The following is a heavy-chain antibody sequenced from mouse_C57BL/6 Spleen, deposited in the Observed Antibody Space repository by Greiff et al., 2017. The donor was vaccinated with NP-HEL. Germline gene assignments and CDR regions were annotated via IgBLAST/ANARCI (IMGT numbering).Heavy chain of an antibody. V-gene: IGHV2-2*01. CDR1: GFSLTSYG. D-gene: IGHD2-4*01. CDR3: ARKGVYYDYDGNYYAMDD. CDR2: IWSGGST. J-gene: IGHJ4*01. Sequence: QVQLQQSGPGLVQPSQSLSITCTVSGFSLTSYGVHWVRQSPGKGLEWLGVIWSGGSTDYNAAFISRLSISKDNSKSQVFFKMNSLQADDTAIYYCARKGVYYDYDGNYYAMDDWGQGTSVTVSS.